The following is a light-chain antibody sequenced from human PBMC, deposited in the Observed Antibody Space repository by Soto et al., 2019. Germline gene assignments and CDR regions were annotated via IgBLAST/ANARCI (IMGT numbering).Light chain of an antibody. J-gene: IGKJ1*01. V-gene: IGKV3-15*01. CDR1: QSIDNN. Sequence: VMTQSPGTLSLSTGERVTLSCRASQSIDNNHLAWYQQKPGQAPRLLIYGASTRATGIPARFSGSGSGTELTITISSLQSEDFAVYYCQRYNNWPRTFGQGTKVDIK. CDR3: QRYNNWPRT. CDR2: GAS.